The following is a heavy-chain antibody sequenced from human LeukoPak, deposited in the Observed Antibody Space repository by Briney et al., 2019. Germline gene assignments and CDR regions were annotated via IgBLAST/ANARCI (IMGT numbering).Heavy chain of an antibody. CDR2: FLSGGTT. CDR1: SGSIVGYS. V-gene: IGHV4-4*07. CDR3: ATSTRYDSSGYYYPCYYYYMDV. D-gene: IGHD3-22*01. J-gene: IGHJ6*03. Sequence: SETLSLTCTVSSGSIVGYSWTWIREPAGKGLQWIGHFLSGGTTNYNPSLKSRVTISLDKSKNHVSLWLTSVTAADTAVYYCATSTRYDSSGYYYPCYYYYMDVWGKGTTVTVSS.